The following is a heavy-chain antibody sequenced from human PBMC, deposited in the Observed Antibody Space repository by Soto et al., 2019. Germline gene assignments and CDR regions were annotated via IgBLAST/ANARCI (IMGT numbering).Heavy chain of an antibody. CDR3: ARQAYYGSGTYYSDY. CDR2: IYPGDSDT. CDR1: GYSFTSYW. V-gene: IGHV5-51*01. D-gene: IGHD3-10*01. J-gene: IGHJ4*02. Sequence: PGESLKISCKGSGYSFTSYWIAWVRQMPGKGLEWMGIIYPGDSDTSHSPSFQGQVTISADRSINTAYLQWSSLKASDTAMYYCARQAYYGSGTYYSDYWGQGTLVTVSS.